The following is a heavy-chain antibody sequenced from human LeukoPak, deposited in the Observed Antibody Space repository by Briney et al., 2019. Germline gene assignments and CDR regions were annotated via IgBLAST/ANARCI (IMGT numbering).Heavy chain of an antibody. CDR2: IYYSGSN. CDR1: GGSISSGDYY. D-gene: IGHD5-12*01. Sequence: PSETLSLTCTVAGGSISSGDYYWSWIRQPPGKGLEWIAYIYYSGSNYYNPSLKSRDNISVDTSKNQLSLKLSSVTAADTAVYYCARDQIVATIPGGDYWGQGTLVTVSS. J-gene: IGHJ4*02. CDR3: ARDQIVATIPGGDY. V-gene: IGHV4-30-4*08.